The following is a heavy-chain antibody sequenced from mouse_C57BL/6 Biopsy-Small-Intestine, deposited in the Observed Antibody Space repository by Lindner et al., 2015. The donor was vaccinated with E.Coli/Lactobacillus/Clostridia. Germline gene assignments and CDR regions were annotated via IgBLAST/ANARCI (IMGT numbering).Heavy chain of an antibody. V-gene: IGHV1-22*01. Sequence: VQLQESGPELVKPGASVKMSCKASGYTFTDYNMHWVKQSHGKSLEWIGYINPNNGGTSYNQKFKGKATLTVDKSSSTAYMQLKSLTSEDSAVYYCAYGSSYFDYWGQGTTLTVSS. J-gene: IGHJ2*01. CDR2: INPNNGGT. CDR1: GYTFTDYN. CDR3: AYGSSYFDY. D-gene: IGHD1-1*01.